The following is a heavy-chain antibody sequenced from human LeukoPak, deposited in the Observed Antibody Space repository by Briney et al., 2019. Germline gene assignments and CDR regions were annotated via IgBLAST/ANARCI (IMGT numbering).Heavy chain of an antibody. J-gene: IGHJ6*02. Sequence: GGSLRLSCVASGFTFSSYEMNWVRQAPGKGLEWVSYISTSGSTIYYADSVKGRFTISRENAKNSLYLQMNSLRAGDTAVYYCARETNYYGMDVWGQGTTVTVSS. CDR3: ARETNYYGMDV. CDR2: ISTSGSTI. CDR1: GFTFSSYE. V-gene: IGHV3-48*03.